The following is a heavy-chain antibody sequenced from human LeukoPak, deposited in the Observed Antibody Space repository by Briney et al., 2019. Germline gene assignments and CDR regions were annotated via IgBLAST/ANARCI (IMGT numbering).Heavy chain of an antibody. Sequence: GESLNTSCKSPGYSFTDYWIGWARQMPAKGLEWMGIIYPGTSDTKYNPSFPGHVTVSADKSISTAYLQWSSLKASDTAMYYCARRGYDSRGYHFYFDYWGQGTLVTVSS. CDR3: ARRGYDSRGYHFYFDY. CDR1: GYSFTDYW. J-gene: IGHJ4*02. CDR2: IYPGTSDT. V-gene: IGHV5-51*01. D-gene: IGHD3-22*01.